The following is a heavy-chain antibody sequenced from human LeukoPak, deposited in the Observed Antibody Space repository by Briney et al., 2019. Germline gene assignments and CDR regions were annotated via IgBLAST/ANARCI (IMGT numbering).Heavy chain of an antibody. J-gene: IGHJ6*04. D-gene: IGHD2-2*01. CDR3: TRHGDIVVVPAAISYYYYGMDV. CDR2: IRSKAYSYAT. CDR1: GFTFSGSA. Sequence: PGGSLKLSCAASGFTFSGSAMHWVRQASGKGLEWVGRIRSKAYSYATAYAASVKGRFTISRDDSKNTAYLQMNSLKTEDTAVYYCTRHGDIVVVPAAISYYYYGMDVWGKGTTVTVSS. V-gene: IGHV3-73*01.